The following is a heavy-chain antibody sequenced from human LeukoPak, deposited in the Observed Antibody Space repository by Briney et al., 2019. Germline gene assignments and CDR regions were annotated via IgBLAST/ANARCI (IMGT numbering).Heavy chain of an antibody. V-gene: IGHV4-34*01. Sequence: KPSETLSLTCAVYGGSFSGYYWSWIRQPPGKGLEWIGEINHSGSTNYNPSLKSRVTISVDTSKNQFSLKLSSVTAADTAVYYCARAHPYYYYYYMDVWGKGTTVTVSS. CDR3: ARAHPYYYYYYMDV. CDR1: GGSFSGYY. CDR2: INHSGST. J-gene: IGHJ6*03.